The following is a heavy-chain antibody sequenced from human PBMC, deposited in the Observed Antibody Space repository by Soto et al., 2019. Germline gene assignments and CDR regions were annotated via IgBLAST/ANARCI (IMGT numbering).Heavy chain of an antibody. D-gene: IGHD5-18*01. CDR2: ISGSGGST. CDR1: GFTFSSYA. V-gene: IGHV3-23*01. CDR3: ARDLDSYGMNYYGMDV. Sequence: PGGSLRLSCAASGFTFSSYAMSWVRQAPGKGLEWVSAISGSGGSTYYADSVKGRFTISRDNSKNTLYLQMNSLRAEDTAVYYCARDLDSYGMNYYGMDVWGQGTTVTVSS. J-gene: IGHJ6*02.